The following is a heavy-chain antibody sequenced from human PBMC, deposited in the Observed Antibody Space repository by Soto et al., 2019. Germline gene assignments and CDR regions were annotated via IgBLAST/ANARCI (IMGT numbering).Heavy chain of an antibody. D-gene: IGHD1-26*01. J-gene: IGHJ4*02. CDR3: AARSGRDPYYFDY. CDR1: GGSISSSSYY. Sequence: SETLSLTCTVSGGSISSSSYYWGWIRQPPGKGLEWIGSIYYSGSTYYNPSLKSRVTISVDTSKNQFSLKLSSVTAADTAVYYCAARSGRDPYYFDYWGQGTLVTVSS. V-gene: IGHV4-39*01. CDR2: IYYSGST.